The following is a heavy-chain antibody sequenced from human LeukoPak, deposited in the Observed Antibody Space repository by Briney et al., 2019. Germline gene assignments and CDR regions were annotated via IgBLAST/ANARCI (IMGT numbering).Heavy chain of an antibody. CDR1: GGSISSSSYY. J-gene: IGHJ2*01. V-gene: IGHV4-39*07. CDR2: IYYSGST. Sequence: SETLSLTCTVSGGSISSSSYYWGWIRQPPGKGLEWIGSIYYSGSTYYNPSLKSRVTISVDTSKNQFSLKLSSVTAADTAVYYCARVPLTYYYGSGSYYPPRYWYFDLWGRGTLVTVSS. D-gene: IGHD3-10*01. CDR3: ARVPLTYYYGSGSYYPPRYWYFDL.